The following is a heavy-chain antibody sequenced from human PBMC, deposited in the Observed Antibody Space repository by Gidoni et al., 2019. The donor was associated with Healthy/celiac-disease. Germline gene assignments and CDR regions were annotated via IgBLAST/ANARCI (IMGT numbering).Heavy chain of an antibody. CDR2: IYHSGST. CDR1: GGSISSSNW. J-gene: IGHJ6*02. CDR3: ARGEGWDYCGSGMRRYGMDV. V-gene: IGHV4-4*02. D-gene: IGHD3-10*01. Sequence: QVQLQESGPGLVKPSGTLSLTCAVSGGSISSSNWWSWVRQPPGKGLEWIGEIYHSGSTNYNPSLKSRVTISVDKSKNQFSLKLSSVTAADTAVYYCARGEGWDYCGSGMRRYGMDVWGQGTTVTVSS.